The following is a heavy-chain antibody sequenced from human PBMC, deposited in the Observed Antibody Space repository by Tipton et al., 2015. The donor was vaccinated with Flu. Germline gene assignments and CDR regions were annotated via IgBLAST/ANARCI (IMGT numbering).Heavy chain of an antibody. Sequence: SLRLSCAASGFTFSSYWMSWVRQAPGKGLEWVANIKQDGSEKYYVDSVKGRFTISRDNAKNSLYLQMNSLRAEDTAVYYCARAGVEDQAYFDYWGQGTLVTVSS. V-gene: IGHV3-7*01. CDR1: GFTFSSYW. CDR3: ARAGVEDQAYFDY. CDR2: IKQDGSEK. D-gene: IGHD2-15*01. J-gene: IGHJ4*02.